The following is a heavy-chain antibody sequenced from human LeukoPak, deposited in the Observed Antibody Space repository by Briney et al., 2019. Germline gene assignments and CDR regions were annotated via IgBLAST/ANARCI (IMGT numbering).Heavy chain of an antibody. Sequence: PGRSLRLSCAASGFTFSSYAMRWVRQAPGKGLEWVAVISYDGSNKYYADSVKGRFTISRDNSKNTLYLQMNSLRAEDTAVYYCARDFYQLLSPFDYWGQGTLVTVSS. J-gene: IGHJ4*02. V-gene: IGHV3-30-3*01. CDR1: GFTFSSYA. CDR2: ISYDGSNK. D-gene: IGHD2-2*01. CDR3: ARDFYQLLSPFDY.